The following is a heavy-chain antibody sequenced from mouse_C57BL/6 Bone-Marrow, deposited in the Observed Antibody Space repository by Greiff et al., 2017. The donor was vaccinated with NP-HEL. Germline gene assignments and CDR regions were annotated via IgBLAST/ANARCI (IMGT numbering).Heavy chain of an antibody. Sequence: EVQLQESGGGLVKPGGSLKLSCAASGFTFSSYAMSWVRQTPEKRLEWVATISDGGSYTYYPDNVKGRFTISRDNAKNNLYLQMSHLKSEDTAMYYCARDRLRQDWFAYWGQGTLVTVSA. D-gene: IGHD2-2*01. CDR3: ARDRLRQDWFAY. V-gene: IGHV5-4*01. CDR2: ISDGGSYT. CDR1: GFTFSSYA. J-gene: IGHJ3*01.